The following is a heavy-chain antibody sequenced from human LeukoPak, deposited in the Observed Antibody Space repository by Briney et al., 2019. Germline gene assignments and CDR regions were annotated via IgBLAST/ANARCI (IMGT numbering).Heavy chain of an antibody. CDR1: GGSISSSSYY. J-gene: IGHJ6*02. V-gene: IGHV4-61*02. D-gene: IGHD5-24*01. CDR2: IYTSGST. Sequence: SETLSLTCTVSGGSISSSSYYWSWIRQPAGKGLEWIGRIYTSGSTNYNPSLKSRVTISVDTSKNQFSLKLSSVTAADTAVYYCAKEGRDVKNARYGMDVWGQGTTVTVSS. CDR3: AKEGRDVKNARYGMDV.